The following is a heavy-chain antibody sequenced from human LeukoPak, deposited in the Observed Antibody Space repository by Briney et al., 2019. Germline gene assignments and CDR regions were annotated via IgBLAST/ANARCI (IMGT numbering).Heavy chain of an antibody. CDR1: GFTFSNYG. CDR3: VRDMTTATTCYLQH. CDR2: ISSSSSYI. D-gene: IGHD4-17*01. Sequence: GGSLRLSCAASGFTFSNYGMHWVRQAPGKGLEWVSSISSSSSYIYYADSVKGRFTISRDNAKNSLYVQMNSLRAEDTAVYYCVRDMTTATTCYLQHWGQGTLVTVSS. J-gene: IGHJ1*01. V-gene: IGHV3-21*01.